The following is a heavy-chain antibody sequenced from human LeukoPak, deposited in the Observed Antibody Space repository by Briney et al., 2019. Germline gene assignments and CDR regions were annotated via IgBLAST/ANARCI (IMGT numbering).Heavy chain of an antibody. D-gene: IGHD2-15*01. CDR2: ISSSGSTI. CDR3: AKSGLNRFDY. V-gene: IGHV3-48*03. CDR1: GFTFSSYE. J-gene: IGHJ4*02. Sequence: GGSLRLSCAASGFTFSSYEMNWVRQAPGKGLEWVSYISSSGSTIYYADSVKGRFTISRDNSKYTLYLQMISLRAEDTAVYYCAKSGLNRFDYWGQGTLVTVSS.